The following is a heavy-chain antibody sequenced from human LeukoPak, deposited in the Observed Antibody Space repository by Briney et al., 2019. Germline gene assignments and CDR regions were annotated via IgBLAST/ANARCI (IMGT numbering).Heavy chain of an antibody. CDR1: GGTFSSYA. J-gene: IGHJ4*02. V-gene: IGHV1-69*05. Sequence: SVKVSCKASGGTFSSYAISWVRQAPGQGLEWMGGIIPIFGTANYAQKFQGRVTMTTDTTTSTAYMELRSLRSDDTAVYYCARDLAGDRLFDYWGQGTLVTVSS. CDR3: ARDLAGDRLFDY. D-gene: IGHD3-16*01. CDR2: IIPIFGTA.